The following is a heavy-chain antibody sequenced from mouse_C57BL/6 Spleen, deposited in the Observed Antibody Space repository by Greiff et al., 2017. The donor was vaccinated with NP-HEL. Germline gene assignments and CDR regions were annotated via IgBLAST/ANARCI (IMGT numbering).Heavy chain of an antibody. Sequence: QVQLQQSGPGLVQPSQSLSITCTVSGFSLTSYGVHWVRQSPGKGLEWLGVIWSGGSTDYNAAFISRLSISKDNSKSQVFFKMNSLQADDTAIYYCARNFDYDGPPFAYWGQGTLVTVSA. CDR1: GFSLTSYG. V-gene: IGHV2-2*01. CDR2: IWSGGST. J-gene: IGHJ3*01. CDR3: ARNFDYDGPPFAY. D-gene: IGHD2-4*01.